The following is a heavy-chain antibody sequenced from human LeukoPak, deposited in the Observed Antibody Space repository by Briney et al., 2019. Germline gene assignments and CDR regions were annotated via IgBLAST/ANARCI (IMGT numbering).Heavy chain of an antibody. CDR1: GYTFTSYY. J-gene: IGHJ4*02. CDR2: INPSGGST. Sequence: ASVKVSCKASGYTFTSYYMHWVRQAPGQGLEWMGIINPSGGSTSYAQKFQGRVTMTRDTSTSTVYMELSSLRSEDTAVYYCARAQIPTVTYCSSTSCVTDLNEYFDYWGQGTLVTVSS. CDR3: ARAQIPTVTYCSSTSCVTDLNEYFDY. D-gene: IGHD2-2*01. V-gene: IGHV1-46*01.